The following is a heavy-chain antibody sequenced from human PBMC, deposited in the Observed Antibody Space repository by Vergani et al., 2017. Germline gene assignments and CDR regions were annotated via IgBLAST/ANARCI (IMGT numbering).Heavy chain of an antibody. V-gene: IGHV3-53*01. D-gene: IGHD3-3*01. Sequence: EVQLVESGGGLIQPGGSLRLSCAASGFTVSSNYMSWVRQAPGKGLEWVSVIYSGGSTYYADSVKGRFTISRDNSKNTLYLQMNSLRAEDTAVYYCARDRYYDFWSGYLTAAFDIWGQGTMVTVSS. CDR2: IYSGGST. CDR1: GFTVSSNY. J-gene: IGHJ3*02. CDR3: ARDRYYDFWSGYLTAAFDI.